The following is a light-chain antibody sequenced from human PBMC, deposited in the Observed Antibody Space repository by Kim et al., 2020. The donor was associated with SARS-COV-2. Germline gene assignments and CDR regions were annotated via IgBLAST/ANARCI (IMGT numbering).Light chain of an antibody. CDR1: QSVSTD. J-gene: IGKJ4*01. V-gene: IGKV3-15*01. Sequence: SPGKRATLSCRASQSVSTDLAWYQQKPGQAPRLLIYGASTRATGIPARVSGSGSGTEFTLTSGSLQSEDFAVYYCQQYHNWPPLTFGGGTKVDIK. CDR2: GAS. CDR3: QQYHNWPPLT.